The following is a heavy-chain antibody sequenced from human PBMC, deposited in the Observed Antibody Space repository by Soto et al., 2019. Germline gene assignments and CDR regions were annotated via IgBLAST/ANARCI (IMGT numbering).Heavy chain of an antibody. CDR1: GGSISSYY. CDR2: IYYSGST. CDR3: AVDTIYDSSGYYYHYGMNV. J-gene: IGHJ6*02. V-gene: IGHV4-59*01. Sequence: SETLSLTCTVSGGSISSYYWSWIRQPPGKGLEWIGYIYYSGSTNYNPSLTSRVTISVDTSKNQFSLKLGSVTAADTAVYYCAVDTIYDSSGYYYHYGMNVWGQGSTV. D-gene: IGHD3-22*01.